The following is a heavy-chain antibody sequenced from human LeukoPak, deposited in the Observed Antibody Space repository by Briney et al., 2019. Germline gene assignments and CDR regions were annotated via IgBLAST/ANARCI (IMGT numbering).Heavy chain of an antibody. D-gene: IGHD2-21*02. CDR3: ARSPVPSCLGAYCYPFDY. V-gene: IGHV3-30*02. J-gene: IGHJ4*02. Sequence: PGGSLRLSCAASGFSFSTYGMHWVRQAPGKGLEWVAFIRYDGSNKYYADSVKGRFTISRDNFKNTLYLQMNILRAEDTAIYYCARSPVPSCLGAYCYPFDYWGQGNLVTVSS. CDR2: IRYDGSNK. CDR1: GFSFSTYG.